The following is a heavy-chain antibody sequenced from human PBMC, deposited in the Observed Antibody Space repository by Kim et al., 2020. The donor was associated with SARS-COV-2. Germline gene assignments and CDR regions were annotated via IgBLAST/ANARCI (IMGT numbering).Heavy chain of an antibody. D-gene: IGHD1-26*01. Sequence: SETLSLTCTVSGGSVSSGSYYWSWIRQPPGKGLEWIGYIYYSGSTNYNPSLKSRVTISVDTSKNQFSLKLSSVTAADTAVYYCARDIIVGATNDYYYYYGMDVWGQGAPVTVSS. CDR2: IYYSGST. CDR3: ARDIIVGATNDYYYYYGMDV. CDR1: GGSVSSGSYY. V-gene: IGHV4-61*01. J-gene: IGHJ6*02.